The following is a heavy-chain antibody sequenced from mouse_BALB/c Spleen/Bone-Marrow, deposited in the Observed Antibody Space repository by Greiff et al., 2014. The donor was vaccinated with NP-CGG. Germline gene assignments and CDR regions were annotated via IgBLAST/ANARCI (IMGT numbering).Heavy chain of an antibody. J-gene: IGHJ2*01. Sequence: LVESGAELAKPGAPVKMSCKASGYTFTSYWMHWVKQRPGQGLEWTGNINPSTGYTEYNQKFKDKATLTADKSSSTAYMQLNSLTSEDSAVYYCARSYGKNVDYWGQGITLTVSS. D-gene: IGHD2-1*01. CDR1: GYTFTSYW. V-gene: IGHV1-7*01. CDR2: INPSTGYT. CDR3: ARSYGKNVDY.